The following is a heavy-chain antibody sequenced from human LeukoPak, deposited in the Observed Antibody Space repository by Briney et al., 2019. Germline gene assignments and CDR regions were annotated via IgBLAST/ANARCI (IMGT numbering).Heavy chain of an antibody. V-gene: IGHV3-23*01. J-gene: IGHJ5*02. CDR3: ARDSLGTSSGWFDP. CDR2: ISGSGGST. D-gene: IGHD6-19*01. Sequence: GGSFRLSCAASGFTFSSYAMIWVRQAPGKGLEWVSAISGSGGSTYYADSVKGRFTISRDNSKNTLYLQMNSLRAEDTAVYYCARDSLGTSSGWFDPWGQGTLVTVSS. CDR1: GFTFSSYA.